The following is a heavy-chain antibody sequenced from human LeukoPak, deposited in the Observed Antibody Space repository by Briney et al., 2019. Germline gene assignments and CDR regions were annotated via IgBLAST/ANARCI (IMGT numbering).Heavy chain of an antibody. Sequence: GGSLRLSCAASGFTFSDYYMSWIRQAPGKGLEWVSYISSSGSTIYYADSVKGRFTISRDNAKNSLYLQMSSLRAEDTAVYYCAREEPYGSLDYWGQGTLVTVSS. D-gene: IGHD3-10*01. J-gene: IGHJ4*02. CDR3: AREEPYGSLDY. CDR1: GFTFSDYY. CDR2: ISSSGSTI. V-gene: IGHV3-11*01.